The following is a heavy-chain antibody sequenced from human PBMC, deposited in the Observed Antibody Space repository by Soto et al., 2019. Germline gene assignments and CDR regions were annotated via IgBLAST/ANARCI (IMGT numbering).Heavy chain of an antibody. D-gene: IGHD3-16*01. CDR2: ISAYNGHT. CDR1: GYTFTNYG. Sequence: QVQLVQSGVEVKKPGASVKVSCKAMGYTFTNYGLSWVRQAPGEGLEWRGWISAYNGHTKYAQKVQDRVTLTTDTSASTAYLELRGLTSDDTAVYYCVRGDGGYFDQWGQGTLVLVSS. CDR3: VRGDGGYFDQ. V-gene: IGHV1-18*01. J-gene: IGHJ4*02.